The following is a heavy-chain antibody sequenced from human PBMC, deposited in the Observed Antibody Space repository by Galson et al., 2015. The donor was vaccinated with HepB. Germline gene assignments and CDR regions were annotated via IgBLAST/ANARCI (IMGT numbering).Heavy chain of an antibody. Sequence: SLRLSCAASGFTFSSYGMHWVRQAPGKGLEWVAVIWYDGSNKYYADSVKGRFTISRDNSKNTLYLQMNSLRAEDTAVYYCARDKPWVVTDAFDIWGQGTMVTVSS. CDR3: ARDKPWVVTDAFDI. V-gene: IGHV3-33*08. CDR2: IWYDGSNK. J-gene: IGHJ3*02. CDR1: GFTFSSYG. D-gene: IGHD2-21*02.